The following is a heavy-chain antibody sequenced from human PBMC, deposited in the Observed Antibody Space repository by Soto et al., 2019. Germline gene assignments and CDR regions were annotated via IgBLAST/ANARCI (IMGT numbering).Heavy chain of an antibody. V-gene: IGHV3-7*01. J-gene: IGHJ6*02. CDR3: ARDRRSSIFYYYYGMDV. Sequence: GGSLRLSCAASGFTFGSYWMSWVRQAPGKGLEWLATIKWDASEKKYVDSVKGRFTISRDNAKNSLYLQMNSLRAEDTAVYYCARDRRSSIFYYYYGMDVWGQGTTVTVSS. CDR2: IKWDASEK. D-gene: IGHD2-21*01. CDR1: GFTFGSYW.